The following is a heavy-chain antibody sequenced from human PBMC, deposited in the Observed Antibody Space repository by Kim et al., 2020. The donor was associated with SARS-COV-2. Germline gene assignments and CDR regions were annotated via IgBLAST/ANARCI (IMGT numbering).Heavy chain of an antibody. Sequence: SETLSLTCGVSGGPMSSDSHNWGWHPPAPGQGLEWFGNLNHSGNTYSTPSLRSRVTISADSSKIEVSLKLISVTDAATADYYCVRGGRSVVIPAAVSDWG. D-gene: IGHD2-2*01. J-gene: IGHJ1*01. CDR1: GGPMSSDSHN. V-gene: IGHV4-39*01. CDR2: LNHSGNT. CDR3: VRGGRSVVIPAAVSD.